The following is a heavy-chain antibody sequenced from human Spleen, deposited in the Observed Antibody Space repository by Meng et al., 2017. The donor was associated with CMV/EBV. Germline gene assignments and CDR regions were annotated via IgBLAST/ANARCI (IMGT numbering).Heavy chain of an antibody. J-gene: IGHJ5*02. D-gene: IGHD3-10*01. CDR1: GYSITNNYY. Sequence: GSLRLSCTVSGYSITNNYYWGWIRQPPGKGLEWIGSIYHSGSTYHNPSLKSRVTISVDTSKNEFSLKLTSVTAADTAVYYCARGAQPTITRYFDPWGQGTLVTVSS. V-gene: IGHV4-38-2*02. CDR2: IYHSGST. CDR3: ARGAQPTITRYFDP.